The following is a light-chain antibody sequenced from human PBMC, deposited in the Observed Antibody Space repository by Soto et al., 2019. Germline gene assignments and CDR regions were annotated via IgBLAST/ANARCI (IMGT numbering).Light chain of an antibody. J-gene: IGLJ2*01. Sequence: QSVLTQPPSASGTPGQRVTISCSGSSSNIGSNYVYWYQQLPGTAPKLLIYRNNQRPSGVPDRFSGSKSGTSASLAIRGLRSEDEADYYCAAWDDSLSAEVFGGGTKLTVL. CDR3: AAWDDSLSAEV. CDR2: RNN. V-gene: IGLV1-47*01. CDR1: SSNIGSNY.